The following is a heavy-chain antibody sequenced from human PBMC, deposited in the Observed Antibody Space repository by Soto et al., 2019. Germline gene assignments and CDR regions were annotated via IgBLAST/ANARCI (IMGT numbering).Heavy chain of an antibody. D-gene: IGHD1-1*01. V-gene: IGHV3-11*01. Sequence: QVQLVESGGGLVKPGESLRLSCAASGFTFTDYYMSWIRQAPGQGLEWIAYISSGSHTIYYADSVKGRFTVSRDNAKNALLLKFTSLRADDTAIDYCARGTSTTGTENTDYFDYWGQGTLVTVSS. CDR3: ARGTSTTGTENTDYFDY. CDR1: GFTFTDYY. CDR2: ISSGSHTI. J-gene: IGHJ4*02.